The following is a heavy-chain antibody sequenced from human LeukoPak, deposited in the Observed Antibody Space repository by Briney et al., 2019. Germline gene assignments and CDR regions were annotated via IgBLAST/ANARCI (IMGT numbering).Heavy chain of an antibody. V-gene: IGHV4-4*08. J-gene: IGHJ4*02. CDR3: ARLIPPFGPGSPHPHQFDS. D-gene: IGHD3-10*01. CDR1: GDSITSHS. CDR2: IHSSGST. Sequence: SETLSLTCTVSGDSITSHSWSWIRLPPGKGLEWIGYIHSSGSTSYSPSLKSRVTIFVDTSKNQFSLEVSSVTAADTAVYYCARLIPPFGPGSPHPHQFDSWGQGTLVIVPS.